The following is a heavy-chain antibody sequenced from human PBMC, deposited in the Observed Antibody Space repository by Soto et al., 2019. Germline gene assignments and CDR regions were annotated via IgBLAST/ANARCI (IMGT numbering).Heavy chain of an antibody. CDR3: ARLGGYYQAFDQ. CDR1: GYSISSSYY. J-gene: IGHJ4*01. CDR2: IYYTGTT. D-gene: IGHD3-22*01. Sequence: TSETLSLTCAVSGYSISSSYYWGWFRLPPGQGLQWVGYIYYTGTTSYNPSLKGRVTVSLDTSKKQFSLKLRSVTAADTAVYFCARLGGYYQAFDQWGQGALVTVSS. V-gene: IGHV4-28*01.